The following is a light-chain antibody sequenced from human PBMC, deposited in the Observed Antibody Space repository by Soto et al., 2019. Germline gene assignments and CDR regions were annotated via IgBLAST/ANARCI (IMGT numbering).Light chain of an antibody. J-gene: IGKJ1*01. CDR2: AAS. V-gene: IGKV1-39*01. Sequence: DIQMTQSPSSLSASVGDRVTIACRASQPIANYVRWYQQKPGKPPKSLIYAASTLQSGVSPRFSGSGSGTEFTLTITSLRPEDSAVYYCQQSAKIPRTFGQGTKVEI. CDR3: QQSAKIPRT. CDR1: QPIANY.